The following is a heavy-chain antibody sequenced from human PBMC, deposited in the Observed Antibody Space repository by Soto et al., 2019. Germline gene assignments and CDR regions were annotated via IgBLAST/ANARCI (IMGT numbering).Heavy chain of an antibody. CDR1: GGSSGSSSYC. J-gene: IGHJ3*02. CDR2: IDYSGST. D-gene: IGHD3-22*01. Sequence: ETLSLTCTVSGGSSGSSSYCWGWIRQPPGKGLEWIWSIDYSGSTYYHPSLQSRLTISVDTSKNQFSLKLRCVTAADTAVYSCVVHHYDSSGSRMGPAFEIWRQGTVVTVS. V-gene: IGHV4-39*01. CDR3: VVHHYDSSGSRMGPAFEI.